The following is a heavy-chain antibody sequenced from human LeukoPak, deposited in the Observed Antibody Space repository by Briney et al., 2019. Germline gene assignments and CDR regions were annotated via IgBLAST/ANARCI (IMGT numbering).Heavy chain of an antibody. Sequence: GGSLRLSCAASGFTFSSYSMNWVRQAPGKGLEWVSSISSSSSYIYYADSVKGRFTISRDNAKNSLYLQMNSLRAEDTAVYYCARGSSPGTTNYYYYYMDVWGKGTTVTVSS. J-gene: IGHJ6*03. CDR1: GFTFSSYS. CDR2: ISSSSSYI. V-gene: IGHV3-21*01. D-gene: IGHD1-7*01. CDR3: ARGSSPGTTNYYYYYMDV.